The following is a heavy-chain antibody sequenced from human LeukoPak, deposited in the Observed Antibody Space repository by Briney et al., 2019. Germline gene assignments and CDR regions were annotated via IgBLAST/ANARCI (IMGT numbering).Heavy chain of an antibody. D-gene: IGHD3-16*01. CDR1: GLTFSSYA. CDR3: AKDHDSYVDY. V-gene: IGHV3-23*01. J-gene: IGHJ4*02. Sequence: PGGSLRLSCVVSGLTFSSYAMTWVRQAPGKGLEWVSAISGSGGSTCYADSVKGRFTISRDNSKNTLYLQMSSLRDEDTAVYYCAKDHDSYVDYWGQGTLVTVSS. CDR2: ISGSGGST.